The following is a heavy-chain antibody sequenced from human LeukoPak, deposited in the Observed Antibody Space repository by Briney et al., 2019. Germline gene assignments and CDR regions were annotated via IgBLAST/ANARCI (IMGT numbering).Heavy chain of an antibody. V-gene: IGHV3-72*01. Sequence: GGSLRLSCAASGSIFSEHYMDWVRQAPGKGLEWVGRISNKVNSDTTEYAASVRGRFSNSRDDSKNLLYLQMNSLKSEDTALYCCANTYLYWGQGTLVTVSS. CDR2: ISNKVNSDTT. CDR1: GSIFSEHY. J-gene: IGHJ4*02. D-gene: IGHD3-16*01. CDR3: ANTYLY.